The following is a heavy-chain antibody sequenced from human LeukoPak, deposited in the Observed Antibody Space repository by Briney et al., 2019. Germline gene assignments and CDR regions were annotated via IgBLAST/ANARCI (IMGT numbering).Heavy chain of an antibody. V-gene: IGHV3-66*01. CDR3: ARADYGSYFDY. CDR1: GFTVSSNY. J-gene: IGHJ4*02. Sequence: PGGSLRLSCAACGFTVSSNYMSWVRQAPGKGLEWVSVIYSGGSTYYADSVKGRFTISRDNSKNTLYLQMNSLRAEDTAVFYCARADYGSYFDYWGQGTLVTVSS. CDR2: IYSGGST. D-gene: IGHD4-17*01.